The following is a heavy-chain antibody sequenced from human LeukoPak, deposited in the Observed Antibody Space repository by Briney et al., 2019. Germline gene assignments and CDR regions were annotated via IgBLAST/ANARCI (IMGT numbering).Heavy chain of an antibody. CDR3: ARTPNSYYYGSGSYSFDP. D-gene: IGHD3-10*01. CDR1: GFTFSSYS. V-gene: IGHV3-21*01. Sequence: PGGSLRLSCAASGFTFSSYSMNWVRQAPGKGLEWVSSISSSSSYIYYADSVKGRFTISRDNAKNSLYLQMNSLRAEDTAVYYCARTPNSYYYGSGSYSFDPWGQGTLATVSS. CDR2: ISSSSSYI. J-gene: IGHJ5*02.